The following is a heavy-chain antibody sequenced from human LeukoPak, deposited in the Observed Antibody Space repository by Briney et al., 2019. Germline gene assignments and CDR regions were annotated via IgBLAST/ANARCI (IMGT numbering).Heavy chain of an antibody. CDR3: ATSRHHGPLAAADSFDY. CDR1: GGTFSSYA. Sequence: WASVKVSCKASGGTFSSYAISWVRQAPGQGLGWMGGIIPIFGTANYAQKFQGRVTITADESTSTAYMELSSLRSEDTAVYYCATSRHHGPLAAADSFDYWGQGTLVTVSS. CDR2: IIPIFGTA. D-gene: IGHD6-13*01. J-gene: IGHJ4*02. V-gene: IGHV1-69*13.